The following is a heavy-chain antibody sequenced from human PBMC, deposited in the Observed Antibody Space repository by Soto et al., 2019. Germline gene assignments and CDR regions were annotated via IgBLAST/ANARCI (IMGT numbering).Heavy chain of an antibody. D-gene: IGHD4-17*01. CDR1: GFTFSGHA. CDR2: ISNDGRYK. V-gene: IGHV3-30*18. CDR3: AKSPNYGGNSGWFDP. J-gene: IGHJ5*02. Sequence: QVQLVESGGGVVQPGRSLRLSCAASGFTFSGHAMHWVRQAPGKGLEWVALISNDGRYKYYADSVKGRFTISRDNSKNTLYLQMNSLRSEDTAVYYCAKSPNYGGNSGWFDPWGQGTLVTVSS.